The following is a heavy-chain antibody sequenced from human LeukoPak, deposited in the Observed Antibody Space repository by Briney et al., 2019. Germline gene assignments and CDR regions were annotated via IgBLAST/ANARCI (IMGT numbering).Heavy chain of an antibody. CDR1: GFTFSSYA. CDR3: ARAGITMVRGVEDY. D-gene: IGHD3-10*01. J-gene: IGHJ4*02. Sequence: GGSLRLSCAASGFTFSSYAMSWVRQAPGKGLEWVSSISSSSYIYYADSVKGRFTISRDNAKNSLYLQMNSLRAEDTAVYYCARAGITMVRGVEDYWGQGTLVTVSS. CDR2: ISSSSYI. V-gene: IGHV3-21*01.